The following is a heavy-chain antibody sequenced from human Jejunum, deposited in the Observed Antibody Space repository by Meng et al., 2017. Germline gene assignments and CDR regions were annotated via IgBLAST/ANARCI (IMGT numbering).Heavy chain of an antibody. CDR3: AKEEKGDYDF. V-gene: IGHV3-64*02. J-gene: IGHJ4*02. CDR1: GFSINPYP. CDR2: ISPNSDRA. D-gene: IGHD2-21*01. Sequence: GESLKISCVASGFSINPYPIHWVRQTPEKGLESVSAISPNSDRAYYADSVKGRFTISRDNSKNTVYLQMGSLRIEDTAVYYCAKEEKGDYDFWGQGTLVTVSS.